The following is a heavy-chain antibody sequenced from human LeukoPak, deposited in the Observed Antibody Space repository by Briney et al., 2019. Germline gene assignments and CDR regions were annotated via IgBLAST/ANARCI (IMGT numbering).Heavy chain of an antibody. Sequence: ASVKVSCKAAGYTFTVYYMHLVLQAPGQGLEWMGWINPNSGGTNYAQKFQGRVTMTRDTSISTAYMELSRLRSDDTAVYYCARSYGSSGYYAANYYFAYWGQGTLVTVSS. CDR2: INPNSGGT. D-gene: IGHD3-22*01. J-gene: IGHJ4*02. V-gene: IGHV1-2*02. CDR3: ARSYGSSGYYAANYYFAY. CDR1: GYTFTVYY.